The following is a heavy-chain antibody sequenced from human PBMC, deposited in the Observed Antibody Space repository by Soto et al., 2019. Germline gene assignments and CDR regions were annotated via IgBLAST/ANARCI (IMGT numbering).Heavy chain of an antibody. V-gene: IGHV5-51*01. CDR2: IYPGDSDT. J-gene: IGHJ3*02. D-gene: IGHD1-1*01. Sequence: GESLKISCKGSGYNFAVYWIGWVRQMPGKGLEWMGMIYPGDSDTRYSPSFQGQVTISVDKSISTAYLQWSSLKASDTAMYYCARGWKVAGDAFDIWGQGTMVTVSS. CDR1: GYNFAVYW. CDR3: ARGWKVAGDAFDI.